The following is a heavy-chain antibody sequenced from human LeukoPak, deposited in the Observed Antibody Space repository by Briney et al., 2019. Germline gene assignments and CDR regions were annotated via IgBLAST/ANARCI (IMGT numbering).Heavy chain of an antibody. CDR3: ARITLRIFGSLGSFDI. CDR1: GGSINRYY. V-gene: IGHV4-59*01. CDR2: IYYSGST. D-gene: IGHD3-3*01. Sequence: SETLSLTCTVSGGSINRYYWSWIRQPPGKGLEWIGYIYYSGSTKYNPSLKSRVTLSVNTSKNQFSLKLSSVTAADTAVYYCARITLRIFGSLGSFDIWGQGTMVTVSS. J-gene: IGHJ3*02.